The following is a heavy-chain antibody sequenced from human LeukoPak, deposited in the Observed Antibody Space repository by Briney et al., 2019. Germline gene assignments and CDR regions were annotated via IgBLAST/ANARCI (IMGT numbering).Heavy chain of an antibody. Sequence: ASVKVSRKASGYTFTSYGISWVRQAPGQGLEWMGWISAYNGNTNYAQKLQGRVTMTTDTSTSTAYMELRSLRSDDTAVYYCARDPGVFSSGWYGDYWGQGTLVTVSS. D-gene: IGHD6-19*01. CDR1: GYTFTSYG. J-gene: IGHJ4*02. CDR2: ISAYNGNT. V-gene: IGHV1-18*01. CDR3: ARDPGVFSSGWYGDY.